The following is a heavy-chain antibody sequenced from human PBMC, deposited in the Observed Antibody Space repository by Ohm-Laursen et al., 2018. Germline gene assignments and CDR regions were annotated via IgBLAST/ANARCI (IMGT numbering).Heavy chain of an antibody. J-gene: IGHJ4*02. Sequence: GTLSLTCAVYGGSFSGYYWTWIRQPPGKGLEWIGEINHAGSTNYNPSLESRVTISVDPSKNQFSLKLSSVTAADTAIYYCARLPDHSGWPFDYWGQGTLVTVSS. V-gene: IGHV4-34*01. CDR3: ARLPDHSGWPFDY. D-gene: IGHD6-19*01. CDR2: INHAGST. CDR1: GGSFSGYY.